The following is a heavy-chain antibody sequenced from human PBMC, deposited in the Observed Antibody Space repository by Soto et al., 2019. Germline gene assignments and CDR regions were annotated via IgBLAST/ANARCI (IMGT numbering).Heavy chain of an antibody. V-gene: IGHV3-74*03. CDR3: XXXXXXXXXLHYYNSMDV. Sequence: EVQLVESGGGIVQPGGSLRLSCAASGFTFSSYWMHWVRQAPGKGLVWVSRINGDGSTTKYAESVTGRFTMSRDNXXXXXXXXXXXXXXXXXXXXXXXXXXXXXXXLHYYNSMDVWGRGTTVTVSS. CDR1: GFTFSSYW. J-gene: IGHJ6*03. D-gene: IGHD4-4*01. CDR2: INGDGSTT.